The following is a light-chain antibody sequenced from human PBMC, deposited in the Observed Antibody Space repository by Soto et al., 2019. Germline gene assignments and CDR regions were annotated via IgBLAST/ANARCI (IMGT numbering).Light chain of an antibody. Sequence: EIVMPQSPATLSVSPGERATLSCSASQTISSNLAWYQQKPGQAPRLLIYSASTRATGIPARFSGSGSGTEFTLTISSLQSGDFAVYYCQQYNNWPLTFGGGTKVDIK. V-gene: IGKV3-15*01. CDR2: SAS. CDR3: QQYNNWPLT. J-gene: IGKJ4*01. CDR1: QTISSN.